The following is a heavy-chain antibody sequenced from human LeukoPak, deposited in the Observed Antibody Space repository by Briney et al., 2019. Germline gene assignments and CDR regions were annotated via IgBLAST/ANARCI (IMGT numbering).Heavy chain of an antibody. Sequence: GASVKVSCKASGGTFSSYAISWVRQAPGQGLEWMGGIIPIFGTANYAQKFQGRVTITADESTSTAYMELSSLRSEDTAVYYCAREGYSSSGFDYWGQGTLVTVSS. CDR2: IIPIFGTA. CDR1: GGTFSSYA. V-gene: IGHV1-69*13. D-gene: IGHD6-13*01. CDR3: AREGYSSSGFDY. J-gene: IGHJ4*02.